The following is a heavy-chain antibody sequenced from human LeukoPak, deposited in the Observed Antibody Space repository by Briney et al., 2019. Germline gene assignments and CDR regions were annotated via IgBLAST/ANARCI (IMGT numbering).Heavy chain of an antibody. CDR1: GFTFSSYA. J-gene: IGHJ6*03. CDR3: AKAVVPAAISDYYYYMDV. Sequence: GGSLRLSCAASGFTFSSYAMSWVRQAPGKGLEWVSAISGSGGSTYYADSVKGRFTISRDNSKNTLYLQMNSPGAEDTAVYYCAKAVVPAAISDYYYYMDVWGKGTTVTVSS. CDR2: ISGSGGST. V-gene: IGHV3-23*01. D-gene: IGHD2-2*02.